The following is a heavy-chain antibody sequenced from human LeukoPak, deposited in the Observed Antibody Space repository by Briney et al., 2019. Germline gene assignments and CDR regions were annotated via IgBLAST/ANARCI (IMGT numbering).Heavy chain of an antibody. V-gene: IGHV3-20*01. CDR1: GFTFDDYG. D-gene: IGHD3-10*01. J-gene: IGHJ4*02. CDR3: ARTETRYGSGSFIPSDY. CDR2: INWNGGST. Sequence: GGSLRLSCAASGFTFDDYGMSWVRQAPGKGLEWVSGINWNGGSTGYADSVKGRFTISRDNAKNSLYLQMNSLRAEDTALYHCARTETRYGSGSFIPSDYWGQGTLVTVSS.